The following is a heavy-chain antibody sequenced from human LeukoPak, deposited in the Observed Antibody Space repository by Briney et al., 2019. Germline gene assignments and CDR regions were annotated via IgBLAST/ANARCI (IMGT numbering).Heavy chain of an antibody. CDR3: ARDVEAQFGELCINCSPVSPPFDY. D-gene: IGHD3-10*01. Sequence: GGSLRLSCAASGFTFSVSWMRGVRQAPGKGLEWVANIKYEGSEKYYVDSVKGRFTISRDNAKNSLYLQMNSLRAEDTAVYYCARDVEAQFGELCINCSPVSPPFDYWGQGTLVTVSS. V-gene: IGHV3-7*01. CDR2: IKYEGSEK. J-gene: IGHJ4*02. CDR1: GFTFSVSW.